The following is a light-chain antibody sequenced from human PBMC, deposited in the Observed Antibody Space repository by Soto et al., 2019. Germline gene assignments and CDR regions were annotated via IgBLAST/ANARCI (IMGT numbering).Light chain of an antibody. J-gene: IGKJ1*01. Sequence: EIVMTQSPGTLSVSPGERVTLSCRASQSVRNNLAWYQQKPGQGPRLLIYDASTRATGIPARFSGSGSGTEFTLTISSLQSEDFAVYYCQQCNDWPWTFGQGPRWKSN. CDR3: QQCNDWPWT. CDR1: QSVRNN. V-gene: IGKV3-15*01. CDR2: DAS.